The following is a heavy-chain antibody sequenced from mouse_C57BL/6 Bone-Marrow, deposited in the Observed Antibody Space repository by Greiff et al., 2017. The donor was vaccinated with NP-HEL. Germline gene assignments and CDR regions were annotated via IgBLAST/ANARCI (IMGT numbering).Heavy chain of an antibody. Sequence: QVQLQQPGTELVKPGASVKLSCKASGYTFTSYWMHWVKQRPGQGLEWIGNINPSNGGTNYNEKFKSKATLTVDKSSSTAYMQRSSLTSEDSAVYYCARESTVVATVRYFDYWGQGTTLTVSS. CDR3: ARESTVVATVRYFDY. J-gene: IGHJ2*01. CDR1: GYTFTSYW. V-gene: IGHV1-53*01. CDR2: INPSNGGT. D-gene: IGHD1-1*01.